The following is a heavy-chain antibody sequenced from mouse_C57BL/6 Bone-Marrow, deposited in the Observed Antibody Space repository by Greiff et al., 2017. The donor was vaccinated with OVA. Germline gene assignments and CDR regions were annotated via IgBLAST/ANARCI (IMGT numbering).Heavy chain of an antibody. CDR3: AQYYFDY. J-gene: IGHJ2*01. CDR2: INPYNGGT. V-gene: IGHV1-19*01. Sequence: EVKLMESGPVLVKPGASVKMSCKASGYTFTDYYMNWVKQSHGKSLEWIGVINPYNGGTSYNQKFKGKATLTVDKSSSTAYMELNSLTSEDSAVYYCAQYYFDYWGQGTTLTVSS. CDR1: GYTFTDYY.